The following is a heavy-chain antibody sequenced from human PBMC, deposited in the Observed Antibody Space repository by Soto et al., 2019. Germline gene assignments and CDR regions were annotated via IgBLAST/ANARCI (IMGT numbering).Heavy chain of an antibody. CDR2: ITNGGST. J-gene: IGHJ4*02. CDR1: GLTASSKY. V-gene: IGHV3-66*01. CDR3: VRGEPRPSFDF. D-gene: IGHD1-1*01. Sequence: PGGSLRLSWAASGLTASSKYMSWVRQAPGKGLELVSLITNGGSTYYEDSVKGRFTISRDNSKNTLSLEMHSLRAEDTAVYYCVRGEPRPSFDFWGQGT.